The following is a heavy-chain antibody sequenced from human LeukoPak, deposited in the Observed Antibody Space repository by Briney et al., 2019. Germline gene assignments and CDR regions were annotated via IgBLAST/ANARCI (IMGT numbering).Heavy chain of an antibody. J-gene: IGHJ5*02. CDR1: GGSISSSSYY. CDR2: IYYSGST. CDR3: AREYCSGGSCYGWFDP. D-gene: IGHD2-15*01. V-gene: IGHV4-39*07. Sequence: SETLSLTCTVSGGSISSSSYYWGWIRQPPGKGLEWIGSIYYSGSTNYNPSLKSRVTISVDTSKNQFSLKLSSVTAADTAVYYCAREYCSGGSCYGWFDPWGQGTLVTVSS.